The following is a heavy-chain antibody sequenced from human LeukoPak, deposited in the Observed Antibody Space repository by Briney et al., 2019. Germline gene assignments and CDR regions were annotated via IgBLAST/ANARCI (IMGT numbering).Heavy chain of an antibody. V-gene: IGHV1-2*02. Sequence: ASVKVSCKASGYTFTGYYMHWVRQAPGQGLEWMGWINPNSGGTNYAQKLQGRVTMTTDTSTSTAYMELRSLRSDDTAVYYCARDWFFSPLTTVTPYYYYGMDVWGQGTTVTVSS. J-gene: IGHJ6*02. D-gene: IGHD4-11*01. CDR3: ARDWFFSPLTTVTPYYYYGMDV. CDR2: INPNSGGT. CDR1: GYTFTGYY.